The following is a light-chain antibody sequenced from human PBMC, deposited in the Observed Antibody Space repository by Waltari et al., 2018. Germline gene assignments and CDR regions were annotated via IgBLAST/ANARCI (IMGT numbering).Light chain of an antibody. Sequence: SYELTQPPSVSVSPGKTARITCSGDALPKHYAYWYQHKPGQAHVVVMYNDRKRPSEIPLLFSGSSSGKTVILTICGVQVEDEADYYFHSSDSTGTFGLFGGGTKLSVL. CDR2: NDR. CDR3: HSSDSTGTFGL. CDR1: ALPKHY. J-gene: IGLJ2*01. V-gene: IGLV3-25*03.